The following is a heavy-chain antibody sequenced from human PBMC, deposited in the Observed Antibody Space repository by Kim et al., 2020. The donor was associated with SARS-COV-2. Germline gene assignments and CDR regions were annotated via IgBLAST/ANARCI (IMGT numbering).Heavy chain of an antibody. CDR1: GYSFANYW. CDR2: IYPDNSGT. D-gene: IGHD3-3*02. J-gene: IGHJ2*01. V-gene: IGHV5-51*01. CDR3: ARPIRGFWYVDL. Sequence: GESLKISCKGSGYSFANYWIGWVRQMPGTGPELMVVIYPDNSGTRYSPSFRGQVTISADKSINTIYLQWYSLKVSDSGMYYCARPIRGFWYVDLWGRGT.